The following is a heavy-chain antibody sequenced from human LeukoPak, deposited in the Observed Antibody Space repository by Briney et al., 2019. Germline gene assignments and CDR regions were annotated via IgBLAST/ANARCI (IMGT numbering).Heavy chain of an antibody. V-gene: IGHV4-59*12. CDR2: IYYSGST. CDR3: AKSPSSSWPAYYYYYMDV. CDR1: GASISAYY. D-gene: IGHD6-13*01. J-gene: IGHJ6*03. Sequence: SETLSLTCTVSGASISAYYWNWIRQSPGKGLEWIGSIYYSGSTYYNPSLKSRVTISVDTSKNQFSLKLSSVTAADTAVYYCAKSPSSSWPAYYYYYMDVWGKGTTVTVSS.